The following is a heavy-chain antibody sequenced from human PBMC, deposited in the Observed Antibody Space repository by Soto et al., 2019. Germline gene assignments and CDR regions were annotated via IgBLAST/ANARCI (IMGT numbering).Heavy chain of an antibody. CDR2: IIPIFGTA. CDR3: ARDPYSGYGGFDY. CDR1: GGTFSSYA. D-gene: IGHD5-12*01. Sequence: SVKVSCKASGGTFSSYAISWVRQAPGQGLEWMGGIIPIFGTANYAQKFQGRVTITADKSISTAYMELSRLRSDDTAVYYCARDPYSGYGGFDYWGQGTLVTVSS. J-gene: IGHJ4*02. V-gene: IGHV1-69*06.